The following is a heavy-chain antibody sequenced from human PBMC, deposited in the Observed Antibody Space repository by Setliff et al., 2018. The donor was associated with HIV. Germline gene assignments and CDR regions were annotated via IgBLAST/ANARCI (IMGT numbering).Heavy chain of an antibody. CDR2: INQSGNT. CDR1: GGSLSGYY. J-gene: IGHJ2*01. CDR3: AREGGQGYSGSGSFYHRNFDL. V-gene: IGHV4-34*01. D-gene: IGHD3-10*01. Sequence: SETLSLTCAVYGGSLSGYYWSWVRQSPGRGLEWIGEINQSGNTNFNPSLKSRLIISVDTSKSQFSLKLTPVTAADTALYYCAREGGQGYSGSGSFYHRNFDLWGRGTLVTVS.